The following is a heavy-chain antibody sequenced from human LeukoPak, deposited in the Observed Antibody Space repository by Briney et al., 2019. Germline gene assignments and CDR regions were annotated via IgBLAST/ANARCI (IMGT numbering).Heavy chain of an antibody. CDR1: GFTFSSYG. D-gene: IGHD2/OR15-2a*01. Sequence: GGSLRLSCGASGFTFSSYGMHWVRQAPGKGLEWVAFIRYDGRNKYYADSVKGRFTISRDNSKNTLYLQMNSLRAEDTAVYYCARLVILNWFDPWGQGTLVTVSS. V-gene: IGHV3-30*02. CDR2: IRYDGRNK. CDR3: ARLVILNWFDP. J-gene: IGHJ5*02.